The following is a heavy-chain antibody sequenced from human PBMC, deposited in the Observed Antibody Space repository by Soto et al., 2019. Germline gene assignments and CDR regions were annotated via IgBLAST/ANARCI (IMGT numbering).Heavy chain of an antibody. Sequence: ASVKVSCKASGYTFTSDGISWVRLAPGQGLEWMGWINAYNGNTKYAQKFQGRVTITRDTSASTAYMELSSLRSEDTAMYYCARVSSAYYYDDSGYYPFDYWGRGTLVTVSS. CDR1: GYTFTSDG. V-gene: IGHV1-18*01. CDR2: INAYNGNT. CDR3: ARVSSAYYYDDSGYYPFDY. J-gene: IGHJ4*02. D-gene: IGHD3-22*01.